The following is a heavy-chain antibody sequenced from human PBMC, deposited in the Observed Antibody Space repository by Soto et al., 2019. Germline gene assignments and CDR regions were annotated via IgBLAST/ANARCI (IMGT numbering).Heavy chain of an antibody. D-gene: IGHD2-15*01. Sequence: QVQLVQSGAEVKKPGSSVKVSCKASGGTFSSYAISWVRQAPGQGLEWMGGIIPIFGTANYAQKFQGRVTITADESTSTAYMELSSLRSEDTAVYYCARGGGLGYCSGGSCYGPHYYYGMDVWGRGTTVTVSS. CDR2: IIPIFGTA. J-gene: IGHJ6*02. CDR1: GGTFSSYA. V-gene: IGHV1-69*01. CDR3: ARGGGLGYCSGGSCYGPHYYYGMDV.